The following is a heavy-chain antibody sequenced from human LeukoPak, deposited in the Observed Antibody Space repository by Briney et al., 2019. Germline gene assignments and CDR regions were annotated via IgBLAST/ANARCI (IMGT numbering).Heavy chain of an antibody. J-gene: IGHJ4*02. CDR1: GGTFSSYA. D-gene: IGHD1-14*01. CDR3: AREAITGTTNAIYYFDY. Sequence: SVKVSCKASGGTFSSYAISWVRQAPGQGLEWVGGIIPIFGTANYAQKFQGRVTITADESTSTAYMELSSLRSEDTAVYYCAREAITGTTNAIYYFDYWGQGTLVTVSS. V-gene: IGHV1-69*13. CDR2: IIPIFGTA.